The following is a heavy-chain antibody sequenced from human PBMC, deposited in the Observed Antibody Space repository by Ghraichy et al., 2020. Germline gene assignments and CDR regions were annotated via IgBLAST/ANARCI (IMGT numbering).Heavy chain of an antibody. Sequence: SETLSLTCTVSGGSISSSSYYWGWIRQPPGKGLEWIGSIYYSGSTYYNPSLKSRVTISVDTSKNQFSLKLSSVTAADTAVDYCASPRMVRGGRNPAINYYYGMDVWGQGTTVTVSS. CDR1: GGSISSSSYY. V-gene: IGHV4-39*01. D-gene: IGHD3-10*01. CDR2: IYYSGST. J-gene: IGHJ6*02. CDR3: ASPRMVRGGRNPAINYYYGMDV.